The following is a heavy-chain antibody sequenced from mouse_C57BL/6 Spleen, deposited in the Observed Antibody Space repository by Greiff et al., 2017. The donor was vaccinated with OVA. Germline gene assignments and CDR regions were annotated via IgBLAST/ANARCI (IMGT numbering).Heavy chain of an antibody. CDR1: GYTFTDYE. CDR2: IDPETGGT. Sequence: VKLMESGAELVRPGASVTLSCKASGYTFTDYEMHWVKQTPVHGLEWIGAIDPETGGTAYNQKFKGKAILTADKSSSTAYMELRSLTSEDSAVYYCTTHQRYFDYWGQGTTLTVSS. V-gene: IGHV1-15*01. J-gene: IGHJ2*01. CDR3: TTHQRYFDY.